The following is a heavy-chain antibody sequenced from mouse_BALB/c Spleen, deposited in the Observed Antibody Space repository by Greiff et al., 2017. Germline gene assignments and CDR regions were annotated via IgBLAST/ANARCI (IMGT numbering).Heavy chain of an antibody. CDR2: ISTYYGDA. CDR1: GYTFTDYA. CDR3: ARVDAYYGNPTFAY. V-gene: IGHV1S137*01. J-gene: IGHJ3*01. D-gene: IGHD2-10*01. Sequence: VQLHQSGAELVRPGVSVKISCKGSGYTFTDYAMHWVKQSHAKSLEWIGVISTYYGDASYNQKFKGKATMTVDKSPSTAYMELARLTSEDSAIYYCARVDAYYGNPTFAYWGQGTLVTVSA.